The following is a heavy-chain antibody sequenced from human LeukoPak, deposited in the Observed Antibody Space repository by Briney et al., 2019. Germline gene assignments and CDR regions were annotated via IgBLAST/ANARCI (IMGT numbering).Heavy chain of an antibody. V-gene: IGHV4-39*07. D-gene: IGHD6-13*01. J-gene: IGHJ5*02. CDR2: IYYSGST. CDR3: ARGRGSSWYGPFDP. CDR1: GGSISSSSYY. Sequence: SETLSLTCTVSGGSISSSSYYWGWIRQPPGKGLEWIGSIYYSGSTYYNPSLKSRVTISVDTSKNQFSLKLSSVTAADTAVYYCARGRGSSWYGPFDPWGQGTLVTVSS.